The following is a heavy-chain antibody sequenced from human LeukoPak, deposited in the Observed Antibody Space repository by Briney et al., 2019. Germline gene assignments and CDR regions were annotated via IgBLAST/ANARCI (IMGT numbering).Heavy chain of an antibody. J-gene: IGHJ4*02. V-gene: IGHV3-23*01. D-gene: IGHD3-3*01. CDR1: GFAFTTSG. CDR2: TSETGGAR. Sequence: GGSLRLSCVGSGFAFTTSGMSWFRQAPGRGPEWVAGTSETGGARYYADSVRGRFTISRDNSKNTLYLQMNSLRAEDTAVYYCAKVLRFLEWFGRNFDYWGQGTLVTVSS. CDR3: AKVLRFLEWFGRNFDY.